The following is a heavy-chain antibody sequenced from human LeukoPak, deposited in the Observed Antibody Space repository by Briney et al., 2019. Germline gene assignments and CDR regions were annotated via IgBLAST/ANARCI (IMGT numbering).Heavy chain of an antibody. V-gene: IGHV7-4-1*02. D-gene: IGHD2-2*01. Sequence: ASVKVSCKASGYTFTSYAMNWVRQAPGQGLEWMGWISTNTGNPTYAQGFTGRFVFSLDTSVSTAYLQISSLKAEDTAVYYCATPRGRDCSSTSCYRAYYYYGMDVWGQGTTVTVSS. CDR1: GYTFTSYA. CDR3: ATPRGRDCSSTSCYRAYYYYGMDV. CDR2: ISTNTGNP. J-gene: IGHJ6*02.